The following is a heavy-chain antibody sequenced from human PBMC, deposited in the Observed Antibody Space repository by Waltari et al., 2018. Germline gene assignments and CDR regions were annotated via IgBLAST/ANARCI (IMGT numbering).Heavy chain of an antibody. J-gene: IGHJ6*02. CDR1: GYTFTSYD. CDR3: ARGTTVVTRGYYYYGMDV. CDR2: RNPNSGNT. D-gene: IGHD4-17*01. V-gene: IGHV1-8*01. Sequence: QVQLVQSGAEVKTPGASVKVSCKASGYTFTSYDINWVRQATGQGLEWRGWRNPNSGNTGYAQKCQGRGTMTRNTSISTAYMELSSLRSEDTAVYYCARGTTVVTRGYYYYGMDVWGQGTTVTVSS.